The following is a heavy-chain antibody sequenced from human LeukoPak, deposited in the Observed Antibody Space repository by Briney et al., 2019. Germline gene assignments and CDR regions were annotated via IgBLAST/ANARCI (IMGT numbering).Heavy chain of an antibody. CDR1: GFTFSSYC. D-gene: IGHD6-13*01. Sequence: GGSPRLSCAAPGFTFSSYCMHWGRQAPGKGLEWGAVISYDGSNKYYADSVKGRFTISRDNSKNTLYLQMNSLRAEDTAVYYCANEGIAAAGTAEYFQHWGQGTLVTVSS. V-gene: IGHV3-30*18. CDR3: ANEGIAAAGTAEYFQH. CDR2: ISYDGSNK. J-gene: IGHJ1*01.